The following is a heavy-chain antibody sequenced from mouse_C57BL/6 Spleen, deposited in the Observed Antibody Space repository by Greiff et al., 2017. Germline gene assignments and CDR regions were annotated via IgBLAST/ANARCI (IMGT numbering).Heavy chain of an antibody. CDR3: AREDYYGSRYCDV. CDR2: INPSSGYT. CDR1: GYTFTSYT. J-gene: IGHJ1*03. D-gene: IGHD1-1*01. Sequence: QVQLQQSGAELARPGASVKMSCKASGYTFTSYTMHWVKQRPGQGLEWIGYINPSSGYTKYNQKFKDKATLTADKSSSTAYMQLSSLTSEDSAVYYCAREDYYGSRYCDVWGTGTTVTVSS. V-gene: IGHV1-4*01.